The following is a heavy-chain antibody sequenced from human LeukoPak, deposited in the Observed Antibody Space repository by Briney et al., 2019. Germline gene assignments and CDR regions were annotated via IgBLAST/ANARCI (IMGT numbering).Heavy chain of an antibody. Sequence: SQTLSLTCAISGDSVSSNSAAWNWIRQSPSRGLEWLGRTYYRSKWYNDYAVSVKSRITINPDTSKNHFSLKVSSVTAADTAIYYCARFSSGWFYFDYWGQGTLVTVSS. CDR2: TYYRSKWYN. CDR3: ARFSSGWFYFDY. D-gene: IGHD6-19*01. V-gene: IGHV6-1*01. J-gene: IGHJ4*02. CDR1: GDSVSSNSAA.